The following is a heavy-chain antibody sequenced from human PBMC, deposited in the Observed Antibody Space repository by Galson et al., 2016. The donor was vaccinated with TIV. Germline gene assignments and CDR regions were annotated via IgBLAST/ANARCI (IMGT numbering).Heavy chain of an antibody. D-gene: IGHD3-9*01. CDR1: GFTFSSFA. Sequence: SLRLSCAASGFTFSSFAMSWVRQAPGKALEWVSGISGSGGTTFYADSVKGRFSISRDNSKNTVYLQMNSLRAEDTAVYYCAKDTGSLPRNCFDPWGQGTLVTVSS. CDR3: AKDTGSLPRNCFDP. V-gene: IGHV3-23*01. J-gene: IGHJ5*02. CDR2: ISGSGGTT.